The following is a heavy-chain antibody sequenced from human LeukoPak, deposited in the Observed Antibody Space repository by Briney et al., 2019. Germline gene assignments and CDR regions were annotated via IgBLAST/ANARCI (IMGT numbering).Heavy chain of an antibody. CDR1: GGSISSSSYY. V-gene: IGHV4-39*01. Sequence: KPSETLSLTCTVSGGSISSSSYYWGWIRQPPGKGLEWIGSIYYSGSTYYNPSLKSRVTISVDTSKNQFSLKLSSVTAADTAVYYCARGTYDFWSGYSNWFDPWGQGTLVTVSS. CDR3: ARGTYDFWSGYSNWFDP. D-gene: IGHD3-3*01. CDR2: IYYSGST. J-gene: IGHJ5*02.